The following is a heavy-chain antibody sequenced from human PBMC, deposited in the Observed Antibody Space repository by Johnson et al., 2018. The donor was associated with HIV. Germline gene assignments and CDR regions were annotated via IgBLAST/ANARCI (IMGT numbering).Heavy chain of an antibody. CDR3: ARERDTDMAGDAFDI. J-gene: IGHJ3*02. CDR1: GFTLSSYA. V-gene: IGHV3-7*01. Sequence: VQLVESRGEFVRPGGSLTLSCAASGFTLSSYAMSWVRQAPGKGLEWVANIKADGSEKSYVDSVKGRFTISRDNAKNTLYLQMNSLRAEDTAVYYCARERDTDMAGDAFDIWGQGTMVTVSS. CDR2: IKADGSEK. D-gene: IGHD5-18*01.